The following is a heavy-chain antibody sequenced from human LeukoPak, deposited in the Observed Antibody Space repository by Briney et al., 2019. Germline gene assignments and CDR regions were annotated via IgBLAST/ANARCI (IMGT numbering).Heavy chain of an antibody. Sequence: SETLSLTCTVSGGSISTSSYYWGWVRQPPGKGLEWIGNIFYSGSTYYNPSLKSRVTISVDTSKNQFSLKLSSVTAADTAVYYCARDWTYSGSHGSFDYWGQGTLVTVSS. CDR2: IFYSGST. V-gene: IGHV4-39*07. CDR3: ARDWTYSGSHGSFDY. D-gene: IGHD5-12*01. CDR1: GGSISTSSYY. J-gene: IGHJ4*02.